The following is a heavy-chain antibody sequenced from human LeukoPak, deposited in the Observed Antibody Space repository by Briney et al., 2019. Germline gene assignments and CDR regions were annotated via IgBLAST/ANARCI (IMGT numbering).Heavy chain of an antibody. Sequence: ASVKLSFKAAGYTFTGSPMHWVRDAPAQRLERKWWIDVGNGNTNYSQKVQDRVTITKDTSTNIVYMELSSLRSEDTAVYYCARERYGSAAVNSFDIWGQGTMVTVTS. CDR3: ARERYGSAAVNSFDI. CDR2: IDVGNGNT. D-gene: IGHD6-19*01. V-gene: IGHV1-3*01. J-gene: IGHJ3*02. CDR1: GYTFTGSP.